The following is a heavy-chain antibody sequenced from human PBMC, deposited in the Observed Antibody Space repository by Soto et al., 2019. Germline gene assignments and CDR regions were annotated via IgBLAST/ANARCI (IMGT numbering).Heavy chain of an antibody. D-gene: IGHD1-1*01. Sequence: PGGSLRLSCAASGFIFSNYWMMWVRQAPGKGLEWVANIKGDGSQKYSVDSVKGRFTISRDNAKRSLYLQMNSLRVEDTAVYYCARDLSPALERSYFDALDVWGQGTMVTVSS. CDR3: ARDLSPALERSYFDALDV. V-gene: IGHV3-7*04. CDR2: IKGDGSQK. J-gene: IGHJ3*01. CDR1: GFIFSNYW.